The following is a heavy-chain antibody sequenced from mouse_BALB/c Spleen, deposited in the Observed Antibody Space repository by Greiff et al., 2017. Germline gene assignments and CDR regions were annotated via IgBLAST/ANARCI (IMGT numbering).Heavy chain of an antibody. V-gene: IGHV1-62-2*01. CDR1: GYTFTEYI. CDR3: ARHETLSYDGNYVWYFDV. CDR2: FYPGSGSI. D-gene: IGHD2-10*01. Sequence: QVQLKQSGAELVKPGASVKLSCKASGYTFTEYIIHWVKQRSGQGLEWIGWFYPGSGSIKYNEKFKDKATLTADKSSSTVYMELSRLTSEDSAVYFCARHETLSYDGNYVWYFDVWGAGTTVTVSS. J-gene: IGHJ1*01.